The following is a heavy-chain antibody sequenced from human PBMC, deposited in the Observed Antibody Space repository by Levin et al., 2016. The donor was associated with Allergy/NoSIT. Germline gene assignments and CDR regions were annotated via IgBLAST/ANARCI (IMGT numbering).Heavy chain of an antibody. D-gene: IGHD1-26*01. CDR3: ARVPPPKNSGSWRGAFDI. CDR1: GFTFSSYA. CDR2: ISYDGSNK. J-gene: IGHJ3*02. Sequence: GGSLRLSCAASGFTFSSYAMHWVRQAPGKGLEWVAVISYDGSNKYYADSVKGRFTISRDNSKNTLYLQMNSLRAEDTAVYYCARVPPPKNSGSWRGAFDIWGQGTMVTVSS. V-gene: IGHV3-30-3*01.